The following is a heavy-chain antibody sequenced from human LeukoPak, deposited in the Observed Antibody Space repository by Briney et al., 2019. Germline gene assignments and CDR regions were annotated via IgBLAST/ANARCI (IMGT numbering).Heavy chain of an antibody. D-gene: IGHD3-10*01. V-gene: IGHV3-30*03. J-gene: IGHJ3*01. CDR2: ISYDGRNK. CDR1: GFTFSSYG. CDR3: AREALWFGDLGAFDV. Sequence: PGRSLRLSCAASGFTFSSYGMHWVRQAPGKGLEWVAVISYDGRNKYYAASVKGRFTISRDNSKNTPYLQMNSLRAEATAVYYCAREALWFGDLGAFDVWGQGTMVTVSS.